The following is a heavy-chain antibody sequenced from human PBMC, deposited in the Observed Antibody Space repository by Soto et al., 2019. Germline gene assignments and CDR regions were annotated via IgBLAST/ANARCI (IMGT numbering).Heavy chain of an antibody. Sequence: QVQLVQSGAEVKKPGSSVKVSCKASGGTFSSYTISWVRQAPGQGLEWMGRIIPILGIANYAQKFQGRVTITADKSTSTAYRELSSLRSEDTALYYCASGLWGASYWGQGTLVTVSS. D-gene: IGHD3-16*01. CDR2: IIPILGIA. J-gene: IGHJ4*02. CDR1: GGTFSSYT. V-gene: IGHV1-69*02. CDR3: ASGLWGASY.